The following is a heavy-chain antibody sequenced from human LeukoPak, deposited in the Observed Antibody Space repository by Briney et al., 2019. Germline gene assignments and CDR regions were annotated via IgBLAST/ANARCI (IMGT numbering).Heavy chain of an antibody. D-gene: IGHD6-6*01. J-gene: IGHJ6*02. CDR3: ARGAARPSLYYYGMDV. CDR2: INHSGST. CDR1: GGSISSSSFL. Sequence: SETLSLTCTVSGGSISSSSFLWGWIRQPPGKGLEWIGEINHSGSTNYNPSLKSRVTISVDTSKNQFSLKLSSVTAADTAVYYCARGAARPSLYYYGMDVWGQGTTVTVSS. V-gene: IGHV4-39*07.